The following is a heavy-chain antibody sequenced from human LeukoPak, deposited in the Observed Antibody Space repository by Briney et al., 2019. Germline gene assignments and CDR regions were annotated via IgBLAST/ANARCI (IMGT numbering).Heavy chain of an antibody. CDR2: ISSSSAI. J-gene: IGHJ4*02. CDR3: AREGAGTDFDC. V-gene: IGHV3-48*04. Sequence: GGSLRLSCAASGFTFSSYSMNWVRQAPGKGLEWVSYISSSSAIHYADSVKGRFTISRDNAKNSLYLQMNSLRAEDTAVYYCAREGAGTDFDCWGQGTLVTVSS. D-gene: IGHD6-19*01. CDR1: GFTFSSYS.